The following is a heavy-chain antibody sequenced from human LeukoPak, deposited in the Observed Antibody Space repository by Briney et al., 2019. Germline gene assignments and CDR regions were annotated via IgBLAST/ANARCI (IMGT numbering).Heavy chain of an antibody. J-gene: IGHJ5*02. D-gene: IGHD6-19*01. CDR2: IYYSGST. Sequence: SETLTLTCTVSGGSISSYYWSWIRQPPGKGLEWIGYIYYSGSTNYNPSLKSRVTISVDTSKNQFSLKLSSVTAADTAVYYCARDSSGWYRWFDPWGQGTLVTVSS. CDR3: ARDSSGWYRWFDP. CDR1: GGSISSYY. V-gene: IGHV4-59*01.